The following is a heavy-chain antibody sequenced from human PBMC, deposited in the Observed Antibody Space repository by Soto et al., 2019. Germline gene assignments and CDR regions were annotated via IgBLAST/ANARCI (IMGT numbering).Heavy chain of an antibody. CDR1: GGLFSSYA. CDR3: ARGGSGYVWFNEF. J-gene: IGHJ4*02. D-gene: IGHD3-22*01. V-gene: IGHV1-69*01. Sequence: QEQLVQSGAEVKRPGSSVKVSCKASGGLFSSYAISWVRQAPGQGLEWMGGIIPVFSTAYYAQKFQGRVTITADESTNTAYMELSSLRSEDTAMYYCARGGSGYVWFNEFWGQGSLVTVSS. CDR2: IIPVFSTA.